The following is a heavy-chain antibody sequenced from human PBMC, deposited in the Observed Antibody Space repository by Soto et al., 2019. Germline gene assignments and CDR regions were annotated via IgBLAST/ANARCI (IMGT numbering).Heavy chain of an antibody. D-gene: IGHD3-22*01. V-gene: IGHV4-30-4*01. CDR2: IYYSGST. J-gene: IGHJ5*02. Sequence: PSETLSLTCTVSGGSISSGDYYWSWIRQPPGKGLEWIGYIYYSGSTYYNPSLKSRVTISVDTSKNQFSLKLSSVTAADTAVYYCARVSTMTSYNCFDPWGQGTLVTVSS. CDR3: ARVSTMTSYNCFDP. CDR1: GGSISSGDYY.